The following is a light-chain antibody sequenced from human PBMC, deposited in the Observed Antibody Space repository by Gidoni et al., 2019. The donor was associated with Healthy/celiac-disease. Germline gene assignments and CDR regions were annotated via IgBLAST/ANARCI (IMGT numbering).Light chain of an antibody. V-gene: IGKV1-33*01. CDR1: QDISNY. CDR2: DAP. CDR3: QQYDNLPIT. J-gene: IGKJ5*01. Sequence: DIQMTQSPSSLSASVGDRVTITCQASQDISNYLNWYQQKPGKAPKLLIYDAPNLETGVLSRFSGSGSGTDFTFTISSLQPEDIATYYCQQYDNLPITFGQGTRLEIK.